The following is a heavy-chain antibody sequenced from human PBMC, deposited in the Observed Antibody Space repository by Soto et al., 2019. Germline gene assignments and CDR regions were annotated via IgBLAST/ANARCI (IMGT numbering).Heavy chain of an antibody. CDR3: ARDESMVRERWFDP. J-gene: IGHJ5*02. CDR2: INNDGSDT. D-gene: IGHD1-26*01. Sequence: EVQLVESGGGLVQPGGSLRLSCAASGFTFIGYWMHWVRQGPGKGLVWVSRINNDGSDTTYADSVKGRITISRDNAKNMLYLQMNSLRVDDTAVYYCARDESMVRERWFDPWGQGTLVTVSS. CDR1: GFTFIGYW. V-gene: IGHV3-74*01.